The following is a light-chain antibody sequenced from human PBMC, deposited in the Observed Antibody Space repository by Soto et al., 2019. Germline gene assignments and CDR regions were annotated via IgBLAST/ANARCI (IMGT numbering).Light chain of an antibody. Sequence: LTQSPATLSASVGDRVTITCRASQGISSYLGWYQQKPGKAPNLLIYDASTLHSGVPSRFSGSGSGTEFSLTISSLQPEDFATYYCQQYRTFGQGTKVDI. CDR3: QQYRT. V-gene: IGKV1-9*01. CDR1: QGISSY. CDR2: DAS. J-gene: IGKJ1*01.